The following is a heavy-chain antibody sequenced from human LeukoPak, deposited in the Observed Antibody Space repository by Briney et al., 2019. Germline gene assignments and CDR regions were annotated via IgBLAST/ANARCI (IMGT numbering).Heavy chain of an antibody. D-gene: IGHD1-1*01. CDR1: GGSFSGYY. Sequence: PSETLSLTCAVYGGSFSGYYWSWIRQPPGKGLEWIGEINHSGSTNYNPSLKSRVTISVDTSKNQFSLKLSSVTAADTAVYYCARAYNHSWGQGTMVTVSS. J-gene: IGHJ3*01. V-gene: IGHV4-34*01. CDR2: INHSGST. CDR3: ARAYNHS.